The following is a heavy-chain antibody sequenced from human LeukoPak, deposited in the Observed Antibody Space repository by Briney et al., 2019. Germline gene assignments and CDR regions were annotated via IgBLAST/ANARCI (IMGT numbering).Heavy chain of an antibody. CDR3: AREGGDGSGNV. V-gene: IGHV1-69*13. D-gene: IGHD3-10*01. CDR1: RGTFSSYA. Sequence: SVKLSCKASRGTFSSYAISWVRQPPGHGLEWMGGIIPIFGTANYAQKFQGRVTITADESTSTAYMELSSLRSEYTAVYYCAREGGDGSGNVWGQGTTVTVSS. J-gene: IGHJ6*02. CDR2: IIPIFGTA.